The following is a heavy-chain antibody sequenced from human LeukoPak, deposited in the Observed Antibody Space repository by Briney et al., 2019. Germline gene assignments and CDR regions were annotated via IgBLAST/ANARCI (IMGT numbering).Heavy chain of an antibody. J-gene: IGHJ4*02. CDR1: GFTFSIYW. CDR3: ARDRNTDFWSGYYTNYFDY. CDR2: IKQDGSEK. Sequence: GGSLRLSCAGSGFTFSIYWMSWVRQAPGKGLEWVANIKQDGSEKYYVDTVKGRFTISRDNAKNSLYLQMNSLRAEDTAVYYCARDRNTDFWSGYYTNYFDYWGQGTLVTVSS. V-gene: IGHV3-7*01. D-gene: IGHD3-3*01.